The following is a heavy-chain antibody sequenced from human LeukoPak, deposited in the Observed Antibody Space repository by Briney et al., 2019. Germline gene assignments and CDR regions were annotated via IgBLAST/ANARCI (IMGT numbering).Heavy chain of an antibody. Sequence: GGSLRLSCAASGFTFSSYWMSWVRQAPGKGLEWVANIKQDGSEKYYVDSVKGRFTISRDNAKNSLYLQMNSLRAEDTAVYCCARDRGYYGSGSSPPYYYYYMDVWGKGTTVTVSS. CDR2: IKQDGSEK. V-gene: IGHV3-7*01. CDR1: GFTFSSYW. D-gene: IGHD3-10*01. CDR3: ARDRGYYGSGSSPPYYYYYMDV. J-gene: IGHJ6*03.